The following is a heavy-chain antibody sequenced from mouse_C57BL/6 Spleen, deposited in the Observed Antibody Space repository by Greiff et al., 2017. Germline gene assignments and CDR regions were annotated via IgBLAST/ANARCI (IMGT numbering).Heavy chain of an antibody. J-gene: IGHJ2*01. CDR2: IDPSDSYT. Sequence: VQLQQPGAELVMPGASVKLSCKASGYTFTSYWMHWVKQRPGQGLEWIGEIDPSDSYTNYKQKFKGKSTLTVDKSSSTAYMQLSSLTSEDSAVYYCARQDYDGDFDYWGQGTTLTVSS. CDR1: GYTFTSYW. V-gene: IGHV1-69*01. CDR3: ARQDYDGDFDY. D-gene: IGHD2-4*01.